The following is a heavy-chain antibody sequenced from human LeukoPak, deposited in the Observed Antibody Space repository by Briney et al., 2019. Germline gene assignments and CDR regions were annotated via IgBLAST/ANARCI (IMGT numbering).Heavy chain of an antibody. CDR1: GFTFSSYS. V-gene: IGHV3-21*01. D-gene: IGHD3-3*01. CDR2: ISSSSSYI. J-gene: IGHJ5*02. CDR3: ARGTADFWSGYYNWFDP. Sequence: GGSLRLSCAASGFTFSSYSMNWVRQAPGKGLEWVSSISSSSSYIYYADSVKGRFTISRDNAKNSLYLQMNSLRAEDTAVYYCARGTADFWSGYYNWFDPWGQGTLVTVSP.